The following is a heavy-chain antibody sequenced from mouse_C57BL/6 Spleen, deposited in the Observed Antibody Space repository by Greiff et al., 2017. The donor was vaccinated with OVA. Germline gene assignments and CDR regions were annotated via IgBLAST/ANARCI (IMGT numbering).Heavy chain of an antibody. Sequence: QVQLQQSGAELARPGASVKLSCKASGYTFTSYGISWVKQRTGQGLEWIGEIYPRSGNTYYNEKFKGKATLTADKSSSTAYMELRSLTSEDSAVYFCARPYHYYYGSSRIYCDYWGQGTTLTVSS. V-gene: IGHV1-81*01. CDR2: IYPRSGNT. D-gene: IGHD1-1*01. CDR3: ARPYHYYYGSSRIYCDY. CDR1: GYTFTSYG. J-gene: IGHJ2*01.